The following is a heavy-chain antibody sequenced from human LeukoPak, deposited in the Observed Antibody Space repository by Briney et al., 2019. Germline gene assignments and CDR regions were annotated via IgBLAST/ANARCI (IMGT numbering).Heavy chain of an antibody. V-gene: IGHV5-51*01. CDR1: GYSHTHYW. J-gene: IGHJ4*02. Sequence: GESLNISCKCPGYSHTHYWIAGVRQIPGKGLECMGIIYSGDSNTIDGPSYQGLVTRSADKSISTAYLQWSSLKASDTSIYYCARHYCTPTTCYHREFDFWGQGTLVTVSS. CDR2: IYSGDSNT. CDR3: ARHYCTPTTCYHREFDF. D-gene: IGHD2-2*01.